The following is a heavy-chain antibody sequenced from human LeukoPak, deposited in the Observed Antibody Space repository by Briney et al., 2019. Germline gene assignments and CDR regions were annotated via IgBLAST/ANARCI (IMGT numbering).Heavy chain of an antibody. D-gene: IGHD4-17*01. Sequence: GGSLRLSCAASGFTFSSYGMSWVRQAPGKGLEWVSSISSNGGNTYYADSVKGRFTISRDNSKNTLDLQMDSLRAEDTAVYYCANLRTYYGDYFDSWGQGTLVTVSS. J-gene: IGHJ4*02. CDR3: ANLRTYYGDYFDS. CDR1: GFTFSSYG. V-gene: IGHV3-23*01. CDR2: ISSNGGNT.